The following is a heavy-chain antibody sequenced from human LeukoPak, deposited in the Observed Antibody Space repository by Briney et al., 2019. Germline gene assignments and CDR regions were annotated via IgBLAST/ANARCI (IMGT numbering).Heavy chain of an antibody. V-gene: IGHV3-23*01. D-gene: IGHD2-21*02. CDR1: GFTFNNYA. CDR3: AKDIVVVTSGSDAFDI. J-gene: IGHJ3*02. CDR2: ISGSGGST. Sequence: GGSLRLSCAASGFTFNNYAMSWVRQAPGKGLEWVSSISGSGGSTYYADSVKGRLTISRDNSKNTLYLQMNSLRAEDTAVYYCAKDIVVVTSGSDAFDIWGQGTMVTVSS.